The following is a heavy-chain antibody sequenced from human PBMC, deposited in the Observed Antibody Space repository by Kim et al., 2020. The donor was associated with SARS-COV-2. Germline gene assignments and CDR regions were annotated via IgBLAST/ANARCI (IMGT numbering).Heavy chain of an antibody. V-gene: IGHV3-23*01. Sequence: RTYYTASVKGRYTISRDNSKNTLHLQMNSLRAEDTAVYYCARRGSYLDVWGKGTAVSVSP. CDR2: RT. J-gene: IGHJ6*04. CDR3: ARRGSYLDV. D-gene: IGHD2-15*01.